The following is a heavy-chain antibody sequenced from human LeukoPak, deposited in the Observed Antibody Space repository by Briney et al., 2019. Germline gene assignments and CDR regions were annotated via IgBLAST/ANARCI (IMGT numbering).Heavy chain of an antibody. CDR2: ISPYDGDT. V-gene: IGHV1-18*01. D-gene: IGHD2-21*02. J-gene: IGHJ5*02. Sequence: ASVKVSCKASGYTFAFYGISWVRQAPGQGLEWMAWISPYDGDTNYAQNFEGRVTMTTETSTSTAYMELRSLRSDDTAIYYCARDYCTRGGDCYKEDLFDPWGQGTLVTVSS. CDR1: GYTFAFYG. CDR3: ARDYCTRGGDCYKEDLFDP.